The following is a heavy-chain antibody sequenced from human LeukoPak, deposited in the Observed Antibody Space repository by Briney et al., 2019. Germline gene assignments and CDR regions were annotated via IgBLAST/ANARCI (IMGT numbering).Heavy chain of an antibody. D-gene: IGHD5-24*01. CDR3: ARQMATSSNGDFDY. CDR1: GGSISSYY. J-gene: IGHJ4*02. Sequence: PSETLSLTCTVSGGSISSYYWSWIRQHPGKGLEWIGYIYYSGSTYYNPSLKSRVTISVDTSKNQFSLKLSSVTAADTAVYYCARQMATSSNGDFDYWGQGALVTVSS. V-gene: IGHV4-59*06. CDR2: IYYSGST.